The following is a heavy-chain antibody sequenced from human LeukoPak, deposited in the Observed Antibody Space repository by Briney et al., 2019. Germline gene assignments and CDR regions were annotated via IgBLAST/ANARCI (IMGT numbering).Heavy chain of an antibody. CDR2: IIPIFGTA. CDR3: AREQVDTAMVTDY. CDR1: GGTFSSYA. D-gene: IGHD5-18*01. Sequence: SVKVSCKAPGGTFSSYAISWVRQAPGQGLEWMGRIIPIFGTANYAQKFQGRVTITTDESTSTAYMELSSLRSEDTAVYYCAREQVDTAMVTDYWGQGTLVTVSS. J-gene: IGHJ4*02. V-gene: IGHV1-69*05.